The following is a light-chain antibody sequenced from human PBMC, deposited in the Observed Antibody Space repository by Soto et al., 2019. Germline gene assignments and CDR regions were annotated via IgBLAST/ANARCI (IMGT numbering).Light chain of an antibody. CDR3: QSYDSSRSPLYV. CDR1: SSNIGAGYD. J-gene: IGLJ1*01. Sequence: QSVLTQPPSVSGAPGQRFSISCTGSSSNIGAGYDVHWYQHLPGTAPKLLIYANNNRPSGVPDRFSGSKSGTSASLAITGLQAEDEADYYCQSYDSSRSPLYVFGTGTKLTVL. V-gene: IGLV1-40*01. CDR2: ANN.